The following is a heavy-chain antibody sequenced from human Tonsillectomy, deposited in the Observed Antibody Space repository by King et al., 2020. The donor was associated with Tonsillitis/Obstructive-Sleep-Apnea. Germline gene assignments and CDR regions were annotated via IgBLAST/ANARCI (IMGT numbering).Heavy chain of an antibody. V-gene: IGHV3-15*01. CDR2: IKSKTYGGTT. CDR3: VTEGVEDDY. CDR1: GFSFTNAW. J-gene: IGHJ4*02. D-gene: IGHD1-1*01. Sequence: VQLVQSGGGLVKPGGSLRLSCRGSGFSFTNAWMSWVRQAPGKGLEWVGRIKSKTYGGTTDYAVPGKGRFTISRDDSTNTVYLQKDSLKTEDTAVYYCVTEGVEDDYWGQGTLVTVSS.